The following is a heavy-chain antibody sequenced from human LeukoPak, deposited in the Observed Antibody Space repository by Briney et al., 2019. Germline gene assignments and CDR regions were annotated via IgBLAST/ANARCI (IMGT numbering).Heavy chain of an antibody. V-gene: IGHV1-2*02. D-gene: IGHD5-24*01. J-gene: IGHJ4*02. Sequence: ASVKVSCKVSGYTFTVHYIHWVRQAPGQGLEWMGWIYPNMGSTNSAQKFHGKVTMTRDTSITTASMELDRLRSDDTAVYYCARSGAEMATIIDYWGQGTLVTVS. CDR1: GYTFTVHY. CDR3: ARSGAEMATIIDY. CDR2: IYPNMGST.